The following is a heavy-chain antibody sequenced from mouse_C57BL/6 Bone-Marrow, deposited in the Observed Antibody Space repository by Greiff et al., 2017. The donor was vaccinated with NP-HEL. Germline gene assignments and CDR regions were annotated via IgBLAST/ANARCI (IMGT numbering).Heavy chain of an antibody. J-gene: IGHJ2*01. D-gene: IGHD2-4*01. CDR1: GYTFTSYW. Sequence: QVQLQQPGAELVRPGSSVKLSCKASGYTFTSYWMDWVKQRPGQGLEWIGNIYPSDSETHYNQKLKDKATLTVDKSSSTAYMQLSSLTSYYSSVYFCSRSSYDYDRGVYWGQGTTLTVSS. CDR2: IYPSDSET. CDR3: SRSSYDYDRGVY. V-gene: IGHV1-61*01.